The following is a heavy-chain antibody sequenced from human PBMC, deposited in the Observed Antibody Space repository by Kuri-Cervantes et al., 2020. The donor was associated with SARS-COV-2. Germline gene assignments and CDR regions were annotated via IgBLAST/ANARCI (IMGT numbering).Heavy chain of an antibody. CDR3: AREGSGWHDYYYYYYMDV. CDR1: GYTFTGYY. J-gene: IGHJ6*03. CDR2: IIPIFGTA. D-gene: IGHD6-19*01. V-gene: IGHV1-69*13. Sequence: SVKVSCKASGYTFTGYYMHWVRQAPGQGLEWMGGIIPIFGTANYAQKFQGRVTITADESTSTAYMELSSLRSEDTAVYYCAREGSGWHDYYYYYYMDVWGKGTTVTVSS.